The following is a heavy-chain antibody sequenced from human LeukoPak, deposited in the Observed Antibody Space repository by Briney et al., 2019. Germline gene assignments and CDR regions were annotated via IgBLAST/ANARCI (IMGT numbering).Heavy chain of an antibody. CDR1: GGTFSSYA. Sequence: SVKVSCKASGGTFSSYAISWVRQAPGQGLEWMGGIIPIFGTANYAQKFQGRVTITADESTSTAYMELSSLRSEDTAVYYCARAIKTHYDFWSGYYSGAYYYYYMDVWAKGQWSPSL. D-gene: IGHD3-3*01. CDR2: IIPIFGTA. CDR3: ARAIKTHYDFWSGYYSGAYYYYYMDV. V-gene: IGHV1-69*01. J-gene: IGHJ6*03.